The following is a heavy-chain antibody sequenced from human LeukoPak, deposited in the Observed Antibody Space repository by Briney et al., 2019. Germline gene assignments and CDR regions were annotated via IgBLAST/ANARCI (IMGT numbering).Heavy chain of an antibody. CDR1: GFTFSSYA. CDR3: AKGNGYSYGRYYFDY. D-gene: IGHD5-18*01. Sequence: GGSLRLSCAASGFTFSSYAMGWVRQAPVKGLEWVSAITASGGNTYYADSVKGRFTISRDNSKNTLYLQVNSLTAEDTAVYYCAKGNGYSYGRYYFDYWGQGTLVTVSS. J-gene: IGHJ4*02. CDR2: ITASGGNT. V-gene: IGHV3-23*01.